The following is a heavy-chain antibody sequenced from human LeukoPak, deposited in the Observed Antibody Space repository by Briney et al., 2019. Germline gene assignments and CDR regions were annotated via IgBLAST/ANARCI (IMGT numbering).Heavy chain of an antibody. Sequence: ASVKVSCKASGYTFTGYYMHWVRQAPGEGLEWMGITNPTGGSTRYAQKFQGRVTMTRDTSTSTVYMELSSLRSEDTAVYYCARGRVTATDGFDIWGQGTTVIVSS. CDR1: GYTFTGYY. V-gene: IGHV1-46*01. CDR2: TNPTGGST. CDR3: ARGRVTATDGFDI. D-gene: IGHD2-21*02. J-gene: IGHJ3*02.